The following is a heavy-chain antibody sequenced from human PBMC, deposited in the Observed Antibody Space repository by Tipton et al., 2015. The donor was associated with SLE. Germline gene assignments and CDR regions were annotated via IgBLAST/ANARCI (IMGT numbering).Heavy chain of an antibody. J-gene: IGHJ3*02. Sequence: TLSLTCAVSGYSISSGYYWGWIRQPPGKGLEWIGSIYHSGSTYYNPSLKSRVTISVDTSKNQFSLKLSSVTAADTAVYYCARVASGWYGDAFDIWGQGTMVTVSS. D-gene: IGHD6-19*01. V-gene: IGHV4-38-2*01. CDR2: IYHSGST. CDR3: ARVASGWYGDAFDI. CDR1: GYSISSGYY.